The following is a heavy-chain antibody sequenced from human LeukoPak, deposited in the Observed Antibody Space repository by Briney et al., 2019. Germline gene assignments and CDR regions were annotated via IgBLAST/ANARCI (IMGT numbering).Heavy chain of an antibody. D-gene: IGHD3-10*01. CDR1: GGSITSAGYS. Sequence: SQTLSLTCAVSGGSITSAGYSWSWIRQPPGKGLEWIGYINHSGTTYYNPSLKSRVTISVDRSKNQFSLKLSSVTAADTAVCYCARGVLGYTSGSYYLNWFDPWGQGTLVTVSS. J-gene: IGHJ5*02. V-gene: IGHV4-30-2*01. CDR2: INHSGTT. CDR3: ARGVLGYTSGSYYLNWFDP.